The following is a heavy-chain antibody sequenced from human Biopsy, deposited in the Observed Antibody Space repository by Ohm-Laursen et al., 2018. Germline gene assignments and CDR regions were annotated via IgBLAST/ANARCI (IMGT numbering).Heavy chain of an antibody. CDR2: IYPSDSNT. J-gene: IGHJ3*02. CDR3: ARNSGNYKYDAFDI. V-gene: IGHV5-51*01. D-gene: IGHD1-7*01. Sequence: ESLKISCKGSGYSFPTYWIGWVRQMPGKGLEWMGIIYPSDSNTIYSPSFQGQVTISADKSISTAYLQLTSLKASDTAMYYCARNSGNYKYDAFDIWGLGTMVTASS. CDR1: GYSFPTYW.